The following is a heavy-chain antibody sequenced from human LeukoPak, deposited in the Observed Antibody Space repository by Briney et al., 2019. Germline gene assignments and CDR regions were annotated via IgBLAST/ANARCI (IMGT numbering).Heavy chain of an antibody. V-gene: IGHV3-11*04. Sequence: PGGSLRLSCAASGFTFRDYYMGWIRQAPGKGLEWVSYISNSVGSGIYNADSVKGRFTISRDNTKNSLYLQMNSLRAEDTAVYYCARAFNDAFDIWGQGTMVTVSS. CDR2: ISNSVGSGI. CDR1: GFTFRDYY. CDR3: ARAFNDAFDI. J-gene: IGHJ3*02.